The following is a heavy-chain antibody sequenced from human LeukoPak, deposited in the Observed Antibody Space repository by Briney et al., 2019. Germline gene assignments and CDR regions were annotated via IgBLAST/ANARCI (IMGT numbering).Heavy chain of an antibody. D-gene: IGHD3-16*02. Sequence: SETLSLTCTVSGGSISSYYWSWIRQPPGKGLEWIGYIYYSGSTNYNPSLKSRVTISVDTSKNQFSLKLSSVTAADTAVYYCAREAVTFGGVIAAFDYWGQGTLVTVPS. CDR2: IYYSGST. V-gene: IGHV4-59*01. CDR1: GGSISSYY. CDR3: AREAVTFGGVIAAFDY. J-gene: IGHJ4*02.